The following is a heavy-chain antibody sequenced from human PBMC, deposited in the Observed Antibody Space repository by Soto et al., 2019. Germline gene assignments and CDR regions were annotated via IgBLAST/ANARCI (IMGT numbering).Heavy chain of an antibody. J-gene: IGHJ4*02. CDR3: ARGMKTPGAPAWYYFDS. Sequence: XAILSLTCTVSGASITGTSYWSWIRPPAGKGLEWIGRFSLSGTTNYNPSLRSRVTMSADVSKNQFSLRLTSVTAADTALYYCARGMKTPGAPAWYYFDSWGQGTLVTVSS. CDR1: GASITGTSY. CDR2: FSLSGTT. V-gene: IGHV4-4*07. D-gene: IGHD2-8*02.